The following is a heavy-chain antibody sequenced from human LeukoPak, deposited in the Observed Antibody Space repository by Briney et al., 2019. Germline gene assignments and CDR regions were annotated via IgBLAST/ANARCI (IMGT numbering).Heavy chain of an antibody. CDR3: ARRGGSSSRRSPIDY. V-gene: IGHV3-7*01. CDR2: IKQDGSQR. D-gene: IGHD6-6*01. Sequence: GSLRLSCTDSGFTFRDYWMTWVRQAPGKGPEWVANIKQDGSQRYYVDSVRGRFTISRDNAKNSLFLQMNGLRAEDTAVYYCARRGGSSSRRSPIDYWGQGTLVTVSS. J-gene: IGHJ4*02. CDR1: GFTFRDYW.